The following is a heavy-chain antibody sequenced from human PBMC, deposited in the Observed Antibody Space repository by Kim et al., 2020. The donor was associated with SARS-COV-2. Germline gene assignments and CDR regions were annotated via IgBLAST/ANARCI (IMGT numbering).Heavy chain of an antibody. D-gene: IGHD3-10*01. CDR3: AKGTEVLLWFGELWVDY. J-gene: IGHJ4*02. Sequence: GKGRFTSSRDNSKNTLYLQMNSLRAEDTAVYYCAKGTEVLLWFGELWVDYWGQGTLVTVSS. V-gene: IGHV3-23*01.